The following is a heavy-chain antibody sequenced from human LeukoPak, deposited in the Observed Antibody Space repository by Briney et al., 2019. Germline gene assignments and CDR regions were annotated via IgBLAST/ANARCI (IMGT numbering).Heavy chain of an antibody. CDR1: GGSFSGYY. CDR3: ARVNDGDRYYYYYYMDV. Sequence: SETLSLTCAVYGGSFSGYYWSWIRQPPGKGLEWIGEINHSGSTNYNPSLKSRVTISVDTSKNQFSLKLSSVTAADTAVYYCARVNDGDRYYYYYYMDVWGKGTTVTVSS. V-gene: IGHV4-34*01. J-gene: IGHJ6*03. CDR2: INHSGST. D-gene: IGHD4-17*01.